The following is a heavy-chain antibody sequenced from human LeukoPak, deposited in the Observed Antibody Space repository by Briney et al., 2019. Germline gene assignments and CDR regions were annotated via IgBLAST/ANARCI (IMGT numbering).Heavy chain of an antibody. CDR2: VSFHGTDK. CDR3: ARAVPSRQAIDY. J-gene: IGHJ4*02. V-gene: IGHV3-30*04. CDR1: GFTFSNYA. Sequence: GGSLRLSCAASGFTFSNYAMHWVRQAPGKGLDWVAVVSFHGTDKFYVDSVKGRFTISRDNSKNTLYLQMNSLIPEDTAVYYCARAVPSRQAIDYWGQGTLVTVSS.